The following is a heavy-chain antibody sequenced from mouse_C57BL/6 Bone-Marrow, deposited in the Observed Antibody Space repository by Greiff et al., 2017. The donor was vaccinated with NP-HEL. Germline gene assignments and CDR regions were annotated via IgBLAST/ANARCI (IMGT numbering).Heavy chain of an antibody. Sequence: QVQLQQPGAELVKPGASVKLSCKASGYTFTSYWMHWVKQRPGRGLEWIGRIDPNSGGTKYNEKFKSKATLTVDKPSSIAYMQLSSLTSEDSAVYYCARGGITTVVAHWYFDVWGTGTTVTVSS. CDR3: ARGGITTVVAHWYFDV. V-gene: IGHV1-72*01. CDR2: IDPNSGGT. J-gene: IGHJ1*03. D-gene: IGHD1-1*01. CDR1: GYTFTSYW.